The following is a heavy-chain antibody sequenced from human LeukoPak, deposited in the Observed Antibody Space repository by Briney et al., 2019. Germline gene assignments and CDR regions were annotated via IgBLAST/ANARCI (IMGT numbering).Heavy chain of an antibody. CDR3: SRDGTEGDNSAFDI. J-gene: IGHJ3*02. Sequence: GGSLRLSCAASGFRFSDYILDWVRQAPGKGLEWVGRIRRKRNGYTTEYAASVKVRFTISRDDLKKSLDLHMTSLKTDDTAVYYCSRDGTEGDNSAFDIWGQGTMVTVSS. V-gene: IGHV3-72*01. D-gene: IGHD3-22*01. CDR1: GFRFSDYI. CDR2: IRRKRNGYTT.